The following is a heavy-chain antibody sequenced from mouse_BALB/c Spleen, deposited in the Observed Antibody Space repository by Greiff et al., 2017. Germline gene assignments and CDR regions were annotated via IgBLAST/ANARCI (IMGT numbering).Heavy chain of an antibody. CDR1: GYTFTDYY. J-gene: IGHJ2*01. V-gene: IGHV1-77*01. Sequence: QVQLKQSGAELARPGASVKLSCKASGYTFTDYYINWVKQRTGQGLEWIGEIYPGSGNTYYNEKFKGKATLTADKSSSTAYMQLSSLTSEDSAVYFCARNSDYWGQGTTLTVSS. CDR3: ARNSDY. CDR2: IYPGSGNT.